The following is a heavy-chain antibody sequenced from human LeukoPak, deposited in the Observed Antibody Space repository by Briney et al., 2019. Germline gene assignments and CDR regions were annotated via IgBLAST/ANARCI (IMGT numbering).Heavy chain of an antibody. CDR2: MNPNSGNT. CDR1: GYTFTSYD. D-gene: IGHD3-10*01. V-gene: IGHV1-8*01. Sequence: ASVKVSCKASGYTFTSYDINWVRQATGQGLEWMGWMNPNSGNTGYAQKFQGRVTMTRNTSISTAYMELSSLRSEDTAVYYCARTPPAMVRGVSYYYYYAMDVWGQGTTVTVSS. J-gene: IGHJ6*02. CDR3: ARTPPAMVRGVSYYYYYAMDV.